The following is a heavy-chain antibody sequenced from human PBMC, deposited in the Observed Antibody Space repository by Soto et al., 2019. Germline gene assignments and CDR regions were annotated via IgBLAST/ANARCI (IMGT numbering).Heavy chain of an antibody. Sequence: QVQLVQSGAEAKKPGSSVKVSCKASGGTFSSYAISWVRQAPGQGLEWMGGIIPIFGTANYAQKFQGRVTITADESTSTAYMERSSLRSEDTAVYYCARVLCSSTSCHNYFDYWGQGTLVTVSS. CDR1: GGTFSSYA. V-gene: IGHV1-69*01. J-gene: IGHJ4*02. CDR3: ARVLCSSTSCHNYFDY. D-gene: IGHD2-2*02. CDR2: IIPIFGTA.